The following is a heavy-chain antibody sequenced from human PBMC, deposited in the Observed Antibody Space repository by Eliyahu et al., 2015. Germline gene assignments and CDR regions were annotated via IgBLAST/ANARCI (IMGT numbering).Heavy chain of an antibody. Sequence: EVQLLESGGGLVQPGGSLRLSCTASGFTFSSDAMSWVRQAPGKGLEWVSAISGNDGSTYYADSVKGRFTISRDNSKYTLYLQMNSLRAEDTAVYYCAKTPTIAVAGNPYYFDYWGQGTLVTVSS. CDR3: AKTPTIAVAGNPYYFDY. CDR2: ISGNDGST. D-gene: IGHD6-19*01. V-gene: IGHV3-23*01. J-gene: IGHJ4*02. CDR1: GFTFSSDA.